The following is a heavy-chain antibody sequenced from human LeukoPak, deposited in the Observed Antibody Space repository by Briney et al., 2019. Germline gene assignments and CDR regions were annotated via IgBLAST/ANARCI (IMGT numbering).Heavy chain of an antibody. CDR1: GFTFSSYA. Sequence: GGSLRLSCAASGFTFSSYAMSWVRQAPGKGLEWVSSISGSGSGGSTYYADSVKGRFTISKDNSKNTLYLQMNSLRAEDTAVYYCAKDWGSSRDWGQGTLVTVSS. CDR2: ISGSGSGGST. V-gene: IGHV3-23*01. D-gene: IGHD6-13*01. CDR3: AKDWGSSRD. J-gene: IGHJ4*02.